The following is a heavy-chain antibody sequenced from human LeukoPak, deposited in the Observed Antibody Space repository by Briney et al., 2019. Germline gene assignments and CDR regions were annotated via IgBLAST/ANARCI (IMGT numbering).Heavy chain of an antibody. Sequence: GSSVKVSCKASGGTFSSYAISWVRQAAGQGLEWMGRIIPILGIANYAQKFQGRVTITADKSTSTAYMELSSLRSEDTAVYYCAKTIFGVVIPQTGYYYGMDVWGQGTTVTVSS. CDR3: AKTIFGVVIPQTGYYYGMDV. CDR2: IIPILGIA. D-gene: IGHD3-3*01. CDR1: GGTFSSYA. J-gene: IGHJ6*02. V-gene: IGHV1-69*04.